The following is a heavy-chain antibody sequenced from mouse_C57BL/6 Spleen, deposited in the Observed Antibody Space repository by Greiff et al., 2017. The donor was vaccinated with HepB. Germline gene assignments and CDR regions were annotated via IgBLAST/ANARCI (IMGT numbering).Heavy chain of an antibody. CDR2: ISDGGSYT. V-gene: IGHV5-4*01. CDR1: GFTFSSYA. CDR3: ARDRGVTTGFDY. D-gene: IGHD2-2*01. Sequence: EVMLVESGGGLVKPGGSLKLSCAASGFTFSSYAMSWVRQTPEKRLEWVATISDGGSYTYYPDNVKGRFTISRDNAKNNLYLQMSHLKSEDTAMYYCARDRGVTTGFDYWGQGTTLTVSS. J-gene: IGHJ2*01.